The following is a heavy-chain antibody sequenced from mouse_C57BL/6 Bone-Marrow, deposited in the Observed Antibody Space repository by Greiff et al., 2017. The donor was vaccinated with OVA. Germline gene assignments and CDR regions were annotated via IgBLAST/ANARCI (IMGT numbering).Heavy chain of an antibody. CDR3: ARDLYSNEHGGWFAY. V-gene: IGHV5-6*02. D-gene: IGHD2-5*01. Sequence: DVKLVESGGDLVKPGGSLKLSCAASGFTFSSYGMSWVRQTPDKRLEWVATISSGGSYTYYPDSVKGRFTISRDNAKNTLYLQMSSLKSEDTAIYYCARDLYSNEHGGWFAYWGQGTLVTVSA. CDR2: ISSGGSYT. J-gene: IGHJ3*01. CDR1: GFTFSSYG.